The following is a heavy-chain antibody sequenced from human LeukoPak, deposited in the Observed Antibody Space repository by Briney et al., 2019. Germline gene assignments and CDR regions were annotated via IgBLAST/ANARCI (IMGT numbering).Heavy chain of an antibody. CDR2: ISSSSSYI. V-gene: IGHV3-21*01. CDR3: ASLIVVVTAYLDI. Sequence: GGSLRLSCAASGFTFSSYSMNWVRQAPGKGLEWVSSISSSSSYIYYADSVKGRFTISRDNAKNSLYLQMNSLRAEDTAVYYSASLIVVVTAYLDIWGQGTMVTVSS. J-gene: IGHJ3*02. D-gene: IGHD2-21*02. CDR1: GFTFSSYS.